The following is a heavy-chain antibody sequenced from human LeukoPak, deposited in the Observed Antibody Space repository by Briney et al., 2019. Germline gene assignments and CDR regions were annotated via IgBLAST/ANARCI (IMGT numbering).Heavy chain of an antibody. CDR2: ISYDGSNK. J-gene: IGHJ6*02. CDR1: GFTFSSYG. V-gene: IGHV3-30*18. CDR3: AKDRLLGYCSGGSFPCYYGMDV. Sequence: GGSLRLSCAASGFTFSSYGMHWVRQAPGKRLEWVAVISYDGSNKYYADSVKGRFTISRDNSKNTLYLQMNSLRAEDTAVYYCAKDRLLGYCSGGSFPCYYGMDVWGQGTTVTVSS. D-gene: IGHD2-15*01.